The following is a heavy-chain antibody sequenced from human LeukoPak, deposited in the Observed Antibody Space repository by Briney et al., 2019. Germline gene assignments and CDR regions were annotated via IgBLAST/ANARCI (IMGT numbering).Heavy chain of an antibody. CDR2: ISYDGSNK. V-gene: IGHV3-30*18. CDR1: GFTFSSYG. CDR3: AKGGIAGIPYHFDY. Sequence: QPGGSLRLSCAASGFTFSSYGMHWVRQAPGKGLEWVAVISYDGSNKYYADSVKGRFTISRDNSKNTLYLQMNSLRAEDTAVYYCAKGGIAGIPYHFDYWGQGTLVTVSS. D-gene: IGHD1-26*01. J-gene: IGHJ4*02.